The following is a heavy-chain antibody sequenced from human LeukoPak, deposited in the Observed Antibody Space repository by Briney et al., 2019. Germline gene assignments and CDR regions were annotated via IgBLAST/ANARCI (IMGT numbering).Heavy chain of an antibody. CDR2: IIPIFGTA. Sequence: LVKVSCKASGGTFSSYAISWVRQAPGQGLEWMGGIIPIFGTANYAQKFQGRVTITADESTSTAYMELSSLRSEDTAVYYCARQRGDGYNPPYYFDYWGQGTLVTVSS. CDR3: ARQRGDGYNPPYYFDY. D-gene: IGHD5-24*01. CDR1: GGTFSSYA. V-gene: IGHV1-69*13. J-gene: IGHJ4*02.